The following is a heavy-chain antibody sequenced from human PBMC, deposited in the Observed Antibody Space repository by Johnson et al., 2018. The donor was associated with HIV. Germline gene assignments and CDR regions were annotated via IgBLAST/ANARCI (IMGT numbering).Heavy chain of an antibody. Sequence: MQLVESGGGLVQPGGSLRLSCGASGFTFSNYWMQWVRQAPGKGLVWVSRINGDGSRSTYADSVKGRFTIARDNAKNTLSLEMKSLRSEDTAVYYCARTSCSGASCLGYDPFDVWGQGTMVTVSS. CDR1: GFTFSNYW. V-gene: IGHV3-74*02. J-gene: IGHJ3*01. CDR2: INGDGSRS. D-gene: IGHD2-15*01. CDR3: ARTSCSGASCLGYDPFDV.